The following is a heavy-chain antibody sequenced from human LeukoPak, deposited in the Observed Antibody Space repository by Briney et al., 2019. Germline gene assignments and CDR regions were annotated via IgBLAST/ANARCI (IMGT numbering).Heavy chain of an antibody. CDR3: ARVRYSYGLDAFDI. CDR1: GFTFSSYD. CDR2: IGTAGDT. D-gene: IGHD5-18*01. V-gene: IGHV3-13*01. Sequence: GGSLRLSCAASGFTFSSYDMHWVRQATGKGLEWVSAIGTAGDTYCPGSVKGRFSISRENAKNSLYLQMNSLRAGDTAVYYCARVRYSYGLDAFDIWGQGTMVTVSS. J-gene: IGHJ3*02.